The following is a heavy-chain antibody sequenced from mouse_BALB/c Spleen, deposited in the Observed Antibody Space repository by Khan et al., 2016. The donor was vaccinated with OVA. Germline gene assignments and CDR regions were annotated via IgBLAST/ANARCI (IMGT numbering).Heavy chain of an antibody. CDR3: ARWGDGSVAN. D-gene: IGHD2-3*01. CDR1: GYTFTDYW. Sequence: QIQLVQSGAELAKPGASVKMSCKASGYTFTDYWIHWVKKRPGQGLEWIGYINPSTGYTEYNPKFKDKVTLTADKSSSTAYMQLSSLTSEDSAVYYCARWGDGSVANWGQGTLVTVSA. J-gene: IGHJ3*01. V-gene: IGHV1-7*01. CDR2: INPSTGYT.